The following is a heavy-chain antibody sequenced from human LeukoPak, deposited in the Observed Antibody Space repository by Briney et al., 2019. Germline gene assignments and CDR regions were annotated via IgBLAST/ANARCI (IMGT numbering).Heavy chain of an antibody. CDR2: ISGSGGST. V-gene: IGHV3-23*01. Sequence: GGSLRLSCAGSGFSFSSYGISWVRQAPGKGLKWVSAISGSGGSTYYADSVKGRFTISRDNSKNTLYLQMNSLRAEDTAVYYFAEGVVRGAIPSWFDYWGQGTLVTVSS. D-gene: IGHD3-10*01. J-gene: IGHJ4*02. CDR1: GFSFSSYG. CDR3: AEGVVRGAIPSWFDY.